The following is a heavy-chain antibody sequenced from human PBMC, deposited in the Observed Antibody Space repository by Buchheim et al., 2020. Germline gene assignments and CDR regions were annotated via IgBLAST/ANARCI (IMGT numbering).Heavy chain of an antibody. D-gene: IGHD6-13*01. V-gene: IGHV3-30*18. J-gene: IGHJ6*02. CDR1: GFTFSSYG. CDR2: ISYDGSNK. CDR3: AKGRVGYSSSWYGMDV. Sequence: QVQLVESGGGVVQPGRSLRLSCAASGFTFSSYGMHWVRQAPGKGLEWVAVISYDGSNKYYADSVKGRFTISRDNSKNTPYLQMNSLRAEDTAVYYCAKGRVGYSSSWYGMDVWGQGTT.